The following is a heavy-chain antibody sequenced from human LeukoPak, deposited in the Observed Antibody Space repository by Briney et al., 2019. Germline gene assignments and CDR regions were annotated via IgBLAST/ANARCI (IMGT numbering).Heavy chain of an antibody. D-gene: IGHD2-8*01. CDR1: GFTFSSYS. CDR2: ISSSSSYI. V-gene: IGHV3-21*01. J-gene: IGHJ4*02. CDR3: ARGIPQGYCTNGVCYYFDY. Sequence: GGSLGLSCAASGFTFSSYSMNWVRQAPGKGLEWVSSISSSSSYIYYADSVKGRFTISRDNAKNSLYLQMNSLRAEDTAVYYCARGIPQGYCTNGVCYYFDYWGQGTLVTVSS.